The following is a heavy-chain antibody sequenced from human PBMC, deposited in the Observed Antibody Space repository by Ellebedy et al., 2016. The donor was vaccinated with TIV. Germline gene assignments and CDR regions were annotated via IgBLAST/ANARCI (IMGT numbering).Heavy chain of an antibody. D-gene: IGHD2-2*01. CDR1: VGSFSGYY. CDR3: TRGKGYCNNSRCKYNWFDP. J-gene: IGHJ5*02. CDR2: MNDSGST. V-gene: IGHV4-34*01. Sequence: SETLSLTXAVYVGSFSGYYWNWIRQPPGRGLEWIGEMNDSGSTNYNPSLKSRVTMSIDTSNNQFSLRLTSVTAADTAIYYRTRGKGYCNNSRCKYNWFDPWGQGTLVTVSS.